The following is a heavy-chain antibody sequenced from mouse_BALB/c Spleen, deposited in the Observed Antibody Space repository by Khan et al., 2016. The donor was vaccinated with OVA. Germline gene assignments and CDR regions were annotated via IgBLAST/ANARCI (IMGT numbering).Heavy chain of an antibody. Sequence: EVQLQESGAELVRPGASVKLSCTASGFNIKDTYMHWVKQRPKQGLEWIGRTDPAIENIQYDPKFQGKATIIADTSSNTAYLQPSGLTSEDTAVYYCSSPNWFVDWGQGTLVTVSA. J-gene: IGHJ3*01. CDR1: GFNIKDTY. V-gene: IGHV14-3*02. CDR2: TDPAIENI. CDR3: SSPNWFVD.